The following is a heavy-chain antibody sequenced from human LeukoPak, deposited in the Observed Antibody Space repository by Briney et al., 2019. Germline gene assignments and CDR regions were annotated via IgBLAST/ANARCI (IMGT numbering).Heavy chain of an antibody. J-gene: IGHJ6*03. D-gene: IGHD3-3*01. V-gene: IGHV1-18*01. CDR3: ARDTDDFWSGYRGRSYYYMDV. Sequence: GASVKVSCKASGYTFTSYGISWVRQAPGQGLEWMGWISAYNGNTNYAQKLQGRVTMTTDTSTSTAYMELSSLRSEDTAVYYCARDTDDFWSGYRGRSYYYMDVWGKGTTVTVSS. CDR2: ISAYNGNT. CDR1: GYTFTSYG.